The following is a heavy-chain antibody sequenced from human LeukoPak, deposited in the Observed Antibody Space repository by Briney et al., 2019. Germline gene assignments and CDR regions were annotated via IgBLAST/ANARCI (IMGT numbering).Heavy chain of an antibody. D-gene: IGHD3-16*01. Sequence: TLSIPYALSSGSLSGYYSGLVGPAKRKGLEWIGEINYNGHTNYNPSLESRVTISIDTAKNQFALALNSVTAADTAIYFCAVLMRHYGMNVWGQGTTVLVSS. V-gene: IGHV4-34*01. CDR3: AVLMRHYGMNV. CDR1: SGSLSGYY. J-gene: IGHJ6*02. CDR2: INYNGHT.